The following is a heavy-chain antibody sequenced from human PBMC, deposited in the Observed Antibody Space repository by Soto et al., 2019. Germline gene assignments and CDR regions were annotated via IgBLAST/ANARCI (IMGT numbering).Heavy chain of an antibody. V-gene: IGHV4-34*01. CDR1: GGAFSGYY. J-gene: IGHJ3*02. D-gene: IGHD1-26*01. Sequence: SETLSLTCGVYGGAFSGYYWSWIRQPPGKGLEWIGEINHSGSTNYNPSLKSRLTISVDTSKNQFSLKLSSLNAADTAVYFCARAPLVRDDAFDIWGQGTMVTVSS. CDR3: ARAPLVRDDAFDI. CDR2: INHSGST.